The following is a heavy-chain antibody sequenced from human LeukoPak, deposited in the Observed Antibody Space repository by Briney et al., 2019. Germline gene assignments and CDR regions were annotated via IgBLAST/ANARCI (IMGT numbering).Heavy chain of an antibody. Sequence: SETLSLTCTVSGGSISSYYWSWIRQPPGKGLEWIGRIYTSGSTNYNPSLKSRVTISVDTSKKQLSLQLSSVTAADTAFYYCARTNIGPGGSWFDPWGQGTLVTVSS. CDR2: IYTSGST. V-gene: IGHV4-4*08. D-gene: IGHD2-15*01. J-gene: IGHJ5*02. CDR3: ARTNIGPGGSWFDP. CDR1: GGSISSYY.